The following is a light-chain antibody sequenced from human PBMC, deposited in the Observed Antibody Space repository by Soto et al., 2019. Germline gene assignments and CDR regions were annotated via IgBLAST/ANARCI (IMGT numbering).Light chain of an antibody. V-gene: IGKV3-15*01. CDR3: QQYNDWPLT. J-gene: IGKJ4*01. CDR2: GAS. CDR1: QSVNSN. Sequence: EKVMTQSPAALSVSPGERATLSCRASQSVNSNLAWYQRKPGQAPRLLLYGASTRATGMPARFSGSASGTEFTLTISSLQSEDSAVYYCQQYNDWPLTFGGGTKVEIK.